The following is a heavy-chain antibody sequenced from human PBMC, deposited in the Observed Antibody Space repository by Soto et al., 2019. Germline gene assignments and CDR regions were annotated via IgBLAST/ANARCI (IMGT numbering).Heavy chain of an antibody. CDR2: IYSGGST. CDR3: ASSAGYDFWSGYTSDYYYYYMDV. V-gene: IGHV3-53*04. D-gene: IGHD3-3*01. J-gene: IGHJ6*03. Sequence: GGSLRLSCAASGFTVSSNYMSWVRQAPGKGLEWVSVIYSGGSTYYADSVKGRFTISRHNSKNTLYPQMNSLRAEDTAVYYCASSAGYDFWSGYTSDYYYYYMDVWGKGTTVTVSS. CDR1: GFTVSSNY.